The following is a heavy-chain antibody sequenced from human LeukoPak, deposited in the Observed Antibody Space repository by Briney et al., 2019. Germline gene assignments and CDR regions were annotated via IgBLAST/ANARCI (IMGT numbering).Heavy chain of an antibody. CDR1: GFTFSSYD. Sequence: GGSLRLSCAASGFTFSSYDMHWVRQATGKGLEWVSAIGTAGDTYYPGSVKGRFTISRDNSKNTLYLQMNSLRAEDTAVYYCAKGLVRIDYWGQGTLVTVSS. CDR3: AKGLVRIDY. J-gene: IGHJ4*02. V-gene: IGHV3-13*01. CDR2: IGTAGDT. D-gene: IGHD6-19*01.